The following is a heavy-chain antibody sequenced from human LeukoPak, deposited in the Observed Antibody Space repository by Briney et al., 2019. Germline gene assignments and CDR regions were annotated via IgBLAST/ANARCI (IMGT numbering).Heavy chain of an antibody. CDR2: IYTSGST. V-gene: IGHV4-4*07. Sequence: PSETLSLTCTVSGGSISSYYWSWIRQPAGKGLEWIGRIYTSGSTNYNPSLKSRVTMSVDTSKNQFSLKLSSVTAADTAVYYCARQPMRAVAGTSWFDPWGQGTLVTVSS. J-gene: IGHJ5*02. CDR3: ARQPMRAVAGTSWFDP. D-gene: IGHD6-19*01. CDR1: GGSISSYY.